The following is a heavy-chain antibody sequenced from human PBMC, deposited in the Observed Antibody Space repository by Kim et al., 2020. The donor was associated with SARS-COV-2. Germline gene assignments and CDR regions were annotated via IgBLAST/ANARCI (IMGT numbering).Heavy chain of an antibody. V-gene: IGHV3-48*03. CDR3: ATYDSSGYYWTSGY. CDR1: GFTFSSYE. D-gene: IGHD3-22*01. Sequence: GGSLRLSCAASGFTFSSYEMNWVRQAPGKGLEWVSYITSSGSITYYADSVKGRFTISRDNAKNTLYLHMNSLRAEDTAVYYCATYDSSGYYWTSGYWGQGTLVTVSS. J-gene: IGHJ4*02. CDR2: ITSSGSIT.